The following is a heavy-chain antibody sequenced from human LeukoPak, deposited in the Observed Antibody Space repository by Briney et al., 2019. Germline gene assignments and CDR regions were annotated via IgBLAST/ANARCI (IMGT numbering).Heavy chain of an antibody. V-gene: IGHV3-21*01. J-gene: IGHJ6*03. D-gene: IGHD3-3*01. CDR2: ISSNSSYI. Sequence: PGGSLRLSCAASGFTFSSYSMNWVRQAPGKGLEWVSSISSNSSYIYYADSVKGRFTISRDNAKNSLYLQMNSLRAEDTSVYYCARVSEGDFWSGYYLSPYYYYYMDVWGKGTTVTVSS. CDR1: GFTFSSYS. CDR3: ARVSEGDFWSGYYLSPYYYYYMDV.